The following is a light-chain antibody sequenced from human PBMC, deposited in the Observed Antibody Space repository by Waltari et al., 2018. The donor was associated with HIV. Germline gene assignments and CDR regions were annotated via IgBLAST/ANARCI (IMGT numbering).Light chain of an antibody. V-gene: IGKV1-5*03. J-gene: IGKJ1*01. CDR1: QNVGAF. Sequence: DIRRTPSPSPLSASVGDRVAITCRAGQNVGAFFACYQQKPGKPPQLLIFQASLLEGGVPSRFSGSVSGSDFTLTINGLQSDDFGTYYCHQYASFSGTFGQGTKVEL. CDR2: QAS. CDR3: HQYASFSGT.